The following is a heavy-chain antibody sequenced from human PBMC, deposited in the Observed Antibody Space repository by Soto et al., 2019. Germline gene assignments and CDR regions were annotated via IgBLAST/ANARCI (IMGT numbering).Heavy chain of an antibody. Sequence: GGSLRLSCAASGFTFSSYGMHWVRQAPGKGLEWVAVISYDGSNKYYADSVKGRFTISRDNSKNTLYLQMNSLRAEDTAVYYCAVSPDYYDSSGYYYFWPKQLQHWGQGTLVTVSS. CDR3: AVSPDYYDSSGYYYFWPKQLQH. CDR2: ISYDGSNK. CDR1: GFTFSSYG. D-gene: IGHD3-22*01. J-gene: IGHJ1*01. V-gene: IGHV3-30*03.